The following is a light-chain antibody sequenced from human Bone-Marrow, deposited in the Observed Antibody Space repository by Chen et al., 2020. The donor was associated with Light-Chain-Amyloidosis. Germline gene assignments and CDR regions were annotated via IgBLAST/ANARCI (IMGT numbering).Light chain of an antibody. Sequence: EIVLTQSPGTLSLSPGERATLSCRASQSVRSNYLAWYQQKPGQAPRLLIYGASSRATGIPDRFSGSGSGADFTLTISRLEPGDFAVYYCQQYGSSPRTFGHGTKVEIK. CDR2: GAS. CDR1: QSVRSNY. J-gene: IGKJ1*01. CDR3: QQYGSSPRT. V-gene: IGKV3-20*01.